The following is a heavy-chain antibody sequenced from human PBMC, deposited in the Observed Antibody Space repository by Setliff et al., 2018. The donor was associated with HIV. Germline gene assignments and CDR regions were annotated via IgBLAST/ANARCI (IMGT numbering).Heavy chain of an antibody. D-gene: IGHD3-3*01. Sequence: ASVKVSCKASNYTFTSYGISWVRQAPGQGLEWMGRISPYNGNTNYAQNFQGRVTMTTDTSTSTAYMELRSLRSDDTAVYYCARDYNFWSGYYTNDAFDIWGQGTMVTVTS. V-gene: IGHV1-18*01. CDR1: NYTFTSYG. J-gene: IGHJ3*02. CDR3: ARDYNFWSGYYTNDAFDI. CDR2: ISPYNGNT.